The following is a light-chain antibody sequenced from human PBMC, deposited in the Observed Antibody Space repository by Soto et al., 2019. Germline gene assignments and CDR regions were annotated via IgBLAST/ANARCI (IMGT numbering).Light chain of an antibody. CDR3: QHLRNSPFS. Sequence: DIQLTQSPSFLSASVGDRVTVSCRASQAISTSLAWFQQKAGKVPQLLVYPASTLQDGVPSRFSGSGSGTYITLTINDLQAEDFATCYCQHLRNSPFSFGQGTKLDIK. V-gene: IGKV1-9*01. CDR1: QAISTS. CDR2: PAS. J-gene: IGKJ2*03.